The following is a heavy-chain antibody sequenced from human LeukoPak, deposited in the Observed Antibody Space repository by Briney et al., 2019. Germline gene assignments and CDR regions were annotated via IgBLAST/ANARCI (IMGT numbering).Heavy chain of an antibody. CDR1: GGTFSSYA. J-gene: IGHJ3*02. D-gene: IGHD5-24*01. V-gene: IGHV1-69*13. CDR3: ASSEERWLQSAGLAGAFDI. CDR2: IIPIFGTA. Sequence: SVKVSCKASGGTFSSYAISWVRQAPGQGLEWVGGIIPIFGTANYAQKFQGRVTITADESTSTAYMELSSLRSEDTAVYYCASSEERWLQSAGLAGAFDIWGQGTMVTVSS.